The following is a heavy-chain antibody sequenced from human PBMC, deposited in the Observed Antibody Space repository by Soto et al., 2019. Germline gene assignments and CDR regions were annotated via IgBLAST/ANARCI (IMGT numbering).Heavy chain of an antibody. CDR1: GGSFSSYA. D-gene: IGHD6-13*01. V-gene: IGHV1-69*01. Sequence: QVQLVQSGAEVKKPGSSVKVSCKASGGSFSSYAISWVRQSPGQGLEWMGGIIPIVGTGNYAQNFQGRVTITADESTSTAYMELSSLRSEDTAMYYCARELRAAGRPGMDVWGQGTTVPVSS. J-gene: IGHJ6*02. CDR2: IIPIVGTG. CDR3: ARELRAAGRPGMDV.